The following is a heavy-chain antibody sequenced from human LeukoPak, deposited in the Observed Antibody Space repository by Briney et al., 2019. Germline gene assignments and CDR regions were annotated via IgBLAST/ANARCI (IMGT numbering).Heavy chain of an antibody. D-gene: IGHD2-15*01. CDR1: GYTFTSYA. J-gene: IGHJ5*02. CDR3: ARADIVVVVAAINNWFDP. Sequence: GASVKVSCKASGYTFTSYAMNWVRQAPGQGLEWMGWINTNTGNPTYAQGFTGRFVFSLDTSVSTAYLQISSLKAEDTAVYYCARADIVVVVAAINNWFDPWGQGTLVTVSS. CDR2: INTNTGNP. V-gene: IGHV7-4-1*02.